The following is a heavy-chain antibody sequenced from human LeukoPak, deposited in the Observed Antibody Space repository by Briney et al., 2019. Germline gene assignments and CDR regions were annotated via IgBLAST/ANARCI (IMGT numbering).Heavy chain of an antibody. V-gene: IGHV1-2*02. D-gene: IGHD6-13*01. Sequence: ASVKVSCTASGYTFTGYYMHWVRQAPGQGLEWMGCINPNSGSTNYAQKFQGRVTMTRDTSISTTYMELSSLRSDDTAVYYCARGYSSSTPFFDYWGQGTLVTVSS. CDR1: GYTFTGYY. CDR3: ARGYSSSTPFFDY. CDR2: INPNSGST. J-gene: IGHJ4*02.